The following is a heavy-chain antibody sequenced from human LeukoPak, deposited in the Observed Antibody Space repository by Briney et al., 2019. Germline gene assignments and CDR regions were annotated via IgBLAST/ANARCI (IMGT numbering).Heavy chain of an antibody. J-gene: IGHJ5*02. V-gene: IGHV4-30-4*08. CDR2: IYYSGST. Sequence: SETLSLTCTVSGGSISSGDYYWSWIRQPPGKGLEWIGYIYYSGSTYYNPSIKSRVTISVDTSQNPLSLKLSSVTAADTALYYCASIYERPDNWFDPWGQGTLVTVSS. CDR1: GGSISSGDYY. CDR3: ASIYERPDNWFDP. D-gene: IGHD3-16*01.